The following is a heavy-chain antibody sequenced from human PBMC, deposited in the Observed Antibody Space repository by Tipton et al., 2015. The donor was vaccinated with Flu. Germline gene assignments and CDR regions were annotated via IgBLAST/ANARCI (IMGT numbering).Heavy chain of an antibody. V-gene: IGHV3-53*01. CDR1: GVNVSGNY. CDR3: ARVSPGVESWFDP. Sequence: SLRLSCAASGVNVSGNYMSWVRQTPGKGLEWVSVIYGEGRASYTDSVKGRFTISRDTSKNTLFLQMNSLRVDDTAVYYCARVSPGVESWFDPWGQGTLVTVSS. J-gene: IGHJ5*02. CDR2: IYGEGRA. D-gene: IGHD3-3*01.